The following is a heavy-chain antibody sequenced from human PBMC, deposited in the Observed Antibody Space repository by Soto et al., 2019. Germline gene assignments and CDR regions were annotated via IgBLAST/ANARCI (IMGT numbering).Heavy chain of an antibody. Sequence: GGSLRLSCAASGFTFSSYAMSWVRQAPGKGLEWVSAISGSGGSTYYADSVKGRFTISRDNSKNTLYLQMNSLRAEDTAVYYCAKGLENVRGYSGEKEKYYYYGMDVWGQGTTVTVSS. D-gene: IGHD5-12*01. CDR2: ISGSGGST. V-gene: IGHV3-23*01. CDR3: AKGLENVRGYSGEKEKYYYYGMDV. CDR1: GFTFSSYA. J-gene: IGHJ6*02.